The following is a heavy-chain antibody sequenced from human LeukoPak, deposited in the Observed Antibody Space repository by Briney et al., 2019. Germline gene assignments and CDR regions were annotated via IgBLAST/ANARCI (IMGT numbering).Heavy chain of an antibody. J-gene: IGHJ4*02. CDR1: GYNFTTYW. V-gene: IGHV5-51*01. CDR3: ARTTGTIIAPFDY. Sequence: GESLKISCQGSGYNFTTYWIGWVRQMPGKGLELMGIIYPGDSDTRYSPSSQGQVTISVDKSIRTAYLQWSSLKASDTAIYYCARTTGTIIAPFDYWGQGTLVTVSS. CDR2: IYPGDSDT. D-gene: IGHD1-1*01.